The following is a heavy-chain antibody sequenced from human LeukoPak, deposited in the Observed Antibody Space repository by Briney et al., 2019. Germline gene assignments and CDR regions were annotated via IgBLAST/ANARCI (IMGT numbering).Heavy chain of an antibody. J-gene: IGHJ4*02. CDR2: MNPNSGNT. Sequence: GASVKVSCKASGYTFTSYDINWVRRATGQGLEWMGWMNPNSGNTGYAQKFQGRVTMTRNTSISTAYMELSSLRSEDTAVYYCARELRYFDWLLCEGYFDYWGQGTLVTVSS. CDR3: ARELRYFDWLLCEGYFDY. V-gene: IGHV1-8*01. CDR1: GYTFTSYD. D-gene: IGHD3-9*01.